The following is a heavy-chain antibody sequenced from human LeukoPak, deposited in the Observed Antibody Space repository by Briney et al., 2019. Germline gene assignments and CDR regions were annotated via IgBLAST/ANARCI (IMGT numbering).Heavy chain of an antibody. CDR1: GFTFSSHW. D-gene: IGHD3-22*01. Sequence: GGSLRLSCAASGFTFSSHWMHWVRQGPGKGLVWVSRINSDGSSTTYADSVKGLFTISRDNSKNTLYLQMNRLRAEDTAIYYCAKDRRSSGPYNWFDPWGQGTLVTVSS. J-gene: IGHJ5*02. CDR2: INSDGSST. CDR3: AKDRRSSGPYNWFDP. V-gene: IGHV3-74*01.